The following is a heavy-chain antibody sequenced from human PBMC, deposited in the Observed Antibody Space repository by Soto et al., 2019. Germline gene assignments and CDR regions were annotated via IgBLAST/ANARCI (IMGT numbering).Heavy chain of an antibody. CDR2: IIPILGIA. Sequence: SVKVSCKASGGTFSSYTISWVRQAPGQGLEWMGRIIPILGIANYAQKFQGRVTITADKSTSTAYKELSSLRSEDTAVYYCARDVGVVPAAITVSNGVGWFDPWGQGTLVTVSS. J-gene: IGHJ5*02. V-gene: IGHV1-69*04. CDR1: GGTFSSYT. CDR3: ARDVGVVPAAITVSNGVGWFDP. D-gene: IGHD2-2*01.